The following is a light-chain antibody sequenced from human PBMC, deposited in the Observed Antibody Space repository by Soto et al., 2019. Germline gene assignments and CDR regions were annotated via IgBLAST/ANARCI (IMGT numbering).Light chain of an antibody. CDR2: RNN. CDR3: AGWDDSLNGWV. Sequence: QSVLTQPPSASGTPGQRVTISCSGSSSNIGSNTVDWYQQLPGTAPKLLIYRNNQRPSGVPDRFSGSKSGTSASLAISGLQSEDEADYYCAGWDDSLNGWVFGGGTKVTVL. CDR1: SSNIGSNT. J-gene: IGLJ3*02. V-gene: IGLV1-44*01.